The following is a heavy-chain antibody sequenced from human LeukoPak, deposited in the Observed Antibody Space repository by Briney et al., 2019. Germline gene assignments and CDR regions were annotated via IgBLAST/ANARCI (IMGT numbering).Heavy chain of an antibody. CDR1: GFTFSNYA. D-gene: IGHD3-22*01. CDR2: ISGSGGAT. V-gene: IGHV3-23*01. J-gene: IGHJ6*02. Sequence: GGSLRLSCAASGFTFSNYAMSWVRQAPGKGLEWVSGISGSGGATYYADSVKGRFTISRDNSKNTLYLQMSGLRAEDTAVYYCARALLPSSYYYDSSGYREMDVWGQGTTVTVSS. CDR3: ARALLPSSYYYDSSGYREMDV.